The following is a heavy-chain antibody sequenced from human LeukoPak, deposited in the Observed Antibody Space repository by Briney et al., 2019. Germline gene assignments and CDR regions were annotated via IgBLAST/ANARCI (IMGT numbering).Heavy chain of an antibody. CDR2: ISSSSTYM. V-gene: IGHV3-21*01. J-gene: IGHJ4*02. Sequence: PGGSLRLSCAASGFTFSSYYMSWVRQAPGKGLEWVSSISSSSTYMFYADSVRGRFTISRDNAKNSLYLQMNSLRAEDTAVYYCARDRGSGWHTFDYSGQGTLVTVSS. CDR3: ARDRGSGWHTFDY. CDR1: GFTFSSYY. D-gene: IGHD6-19*01.